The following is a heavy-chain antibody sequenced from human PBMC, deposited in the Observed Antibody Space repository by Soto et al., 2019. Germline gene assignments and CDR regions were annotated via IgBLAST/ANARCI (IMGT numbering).Heavy chain of an antibody. D-gene: IGHD3-22*01. CDR3: ASPYDSSGPYYFDY. CDR1: GGTFSSYA. CDR2: IIPIFGTA. Sequence: GASVKVSCKASGGTFSSYAISWVRQAPGQGLEWMGGIIPIFGTANYAQKFQGRVTITADKSTSTAYMELSSLRSEDTAVYYCASPYDSSGPYYFDYWGQGTRGTVS. J-gene: IGHJ4*02. V-gene: IGHV1-69*06.